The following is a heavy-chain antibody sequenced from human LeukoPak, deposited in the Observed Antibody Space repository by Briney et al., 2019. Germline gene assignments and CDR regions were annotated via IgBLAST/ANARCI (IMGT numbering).Heavy chain of an antibody. CDR3: ARKGLRFDWFDP. Sequence: GASVKVSCKASGYTFTGYYMHWVRQAPGQGLEWMGRINPNSGGTNYAQKFQGRLTMTRDTSISTAYMELSRLRSDDTAVYYCARKGLRFDWFDPWGQGTLVTVSS. D-gene: IGHD5-12*01. J-gene: IGHJ5*02. V-gene: IGHV1-2*06. CDR2: INPNSGGT. CDR1: GYTFTGYY.